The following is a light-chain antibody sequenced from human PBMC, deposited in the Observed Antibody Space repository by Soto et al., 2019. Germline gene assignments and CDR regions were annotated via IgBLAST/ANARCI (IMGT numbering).Light chain of an antibody. CDR3: QQYGSSPPIT. V-gene: IGKV3-20*01. Sequence: EIVVTQSPATLSVSPGERVTLSCRASQSVSSSLAWYQQRPGQAPRLLIYDTSIRAAGISARFSGSGSGTDFTLTISRLEPEDFAVYYCQQYGSSPPITFGQGTRLEIK. CDR1: QSVSSS. J-gene: IGKJ5*01. CDR2: DTS.